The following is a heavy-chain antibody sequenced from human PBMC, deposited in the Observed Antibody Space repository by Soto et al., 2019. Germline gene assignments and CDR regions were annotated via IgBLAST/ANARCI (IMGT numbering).Heavy chain of an antibody. V-gene: IGHV1-46*01. D-gene: IGHD2-8*01. Sequence: ASVKVSCKASGYTFTSYYMHWVRQAPGQGLEWMGIINPSGGSTSYAQKFQGRVTMTRDTSTSTVYMELSSLRSEDTAVYYCASPLCTNGLCHQGDFDYWGQGTLVTVSS. CDR2: INPSGGST. J-gene: IGHJ4*02. CDR1: GYTFTSYY. CDR3: ASPLCTNGLCHQGDFDY.